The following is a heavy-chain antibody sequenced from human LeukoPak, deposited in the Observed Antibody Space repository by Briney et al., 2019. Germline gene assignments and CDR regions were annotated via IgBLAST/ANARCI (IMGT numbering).Heavy chain of an antibody. J-gene: IGHJ4*02. CDR1: GFTFSSYG. CDR2: ISYDGSNK. Sequence: GRSLRLSCAASGFTFSSYGMHWVRQAPGKGLEWVAVISYDGSNKYYADSVKGRFTISRDNSKNTLYLQMNSLRAEDMAVYYCAKANGDYYDSSGYYYGGYFDYWGQGTLVTVSS. V-gene: IGHV3-30*18. D-gene: IGHD3-22*01. CDR3: AKANGDYYDSSGYYYGGYFDY.